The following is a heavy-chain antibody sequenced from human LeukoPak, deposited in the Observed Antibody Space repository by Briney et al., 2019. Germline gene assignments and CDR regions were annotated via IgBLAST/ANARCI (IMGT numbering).Heavy chain of an antibody. Sequence: GGSLRLSCAASGFIFTNAWMNWVRQAPGKGLEWVSAISGSGGSTYYADSVKGRFTISRDNSKNTLYLQMNSLRAEDTAVYYCAKETQTATLVDYWGQGTLVTVSS. CDR2: ISGSGGST. J-gene: IGHJ4*02. V-gene: IGHV3-23*01. CDR3: AKETQTATLVDY. CDR1: GFIFTNAW. D-gene: IGHD5-18*01.